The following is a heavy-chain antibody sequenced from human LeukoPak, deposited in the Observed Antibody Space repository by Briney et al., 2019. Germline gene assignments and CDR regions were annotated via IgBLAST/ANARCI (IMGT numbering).Heavy chain of an antibody. CDR3: TRAYWIGFHFDS. Sequence: SQTLSLTCSVSGGSISSGDYFWTWIRRPPEKRLEYLGYIYYSGTTYYNPSLKSRITMSVDMSANHFSLRLTSVSAADTAVYYCTRAYWIGFHFDSWGQGILVSVSS. CDR2: IYYSGTT. V-gene: IGHV4-30-4*01. D-gene: IGHD3-3*01. CDR1: GGSISSGDYF. J-gene: IGHJ4*02.